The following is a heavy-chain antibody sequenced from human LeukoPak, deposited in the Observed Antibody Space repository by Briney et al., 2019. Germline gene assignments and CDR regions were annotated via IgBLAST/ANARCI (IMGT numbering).Heavy chain of an antibody. D-gene: IGHD5-12*01. CDR2: ISSSGSTI. CDR3: VGGYDLLDY. CDR1: GFTFSTYN. J-gene: IGHJ4*02. V-gene: IGHV3-48*04. Sequence: PGGSLRLSCAASGFTFSTYNMNWVRQAPGKGLEWVSYISSSGSTIYYADSVKGRFTISRDNARNSLYLQMNSLRAEDTAVYYCVGGYDLLDYWGQGTLVTVSS.